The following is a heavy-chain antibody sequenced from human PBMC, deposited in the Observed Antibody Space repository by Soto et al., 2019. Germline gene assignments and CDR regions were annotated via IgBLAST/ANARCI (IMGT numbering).Heavy chain of an antibody. Sequence: WETLSLTCAVSGGSIRSRNWLSWVRQPPGKGLEWIGEINHSGSTNYNPSLKSRVTISVDTSKNQFSLKLSSVTAADTAVYYCARQGPVRPKDSAPLHCSGGSCFYDYWGQGTLVTVSS. D-gene: IGHD2-15*01. CDR3: ARQGPVRPKDSAPLHCSGGSCFYDY. J-gene: IGHJ4*02. V-gene: IGHV4-4*02. CDR1: GGSIRSRNW. CDR2: INHSGST.